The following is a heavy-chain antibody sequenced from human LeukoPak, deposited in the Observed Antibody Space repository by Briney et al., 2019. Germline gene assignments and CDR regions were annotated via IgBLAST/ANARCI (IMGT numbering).Heavy chain of an antibody. CDR3: ARGYYNGNPDY. V-gene: IGHV4-59*01. CDR1: GGSISSYY. Sequence: SETLSLTCTVSGGSISSYYWSWIRQPPGKGLEWIGYNYYSGSSDYNPSLKSRVTISVDTSKNQFSLRLRSVTAADTAVYYCARGYYNGNPDYWGQGTLVTVSS. J-gene: IGHJ4*02. D-gene: IGHD4-23*01. CDR2: NYYSGSS.